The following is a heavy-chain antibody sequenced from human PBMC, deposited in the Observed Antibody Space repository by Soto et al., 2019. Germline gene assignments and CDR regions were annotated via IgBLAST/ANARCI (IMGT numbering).Heavy chain of an antibody. D-gene: IGHD3-10*01. CDR2: ISSSSSYT. CDR3: ARVSPGGAFDP. J-gene: IGHJ5*02. Sequence: GPLRLACATSVFMCISYAMSWIRQAPGKGLEWVSYISSSSSYTNYADSVKGRFTISRDNAKNSLYLQMNSLRAEDTAVYYCARVSPGGAFDPWGQGTLVTVSS. CDR1: VFMCISYA. V-gene: IGHV3-11*06.